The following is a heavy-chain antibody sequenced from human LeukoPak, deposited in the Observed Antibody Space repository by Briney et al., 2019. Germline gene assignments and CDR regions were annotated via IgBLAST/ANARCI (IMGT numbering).Heavy chain of an antibody. D-gene: IGHD3-10*01. Sequence: PSETLSLTCTVSGGSISSYYWSWLRQPPGKGLEWIGYIYYSGSTNYNPSLKSRVTISVDTSKNQFSLKLSSVTAADTAVYYCATLVWFGYHMDVWGKGTTVTVSS. CDR3: ATLVWFGYHMDV. CDR1: GGSISSYY. CDR2: IYYSGST. V-gene: IGHV4-59*01. J-gene: IGHJ6*03.